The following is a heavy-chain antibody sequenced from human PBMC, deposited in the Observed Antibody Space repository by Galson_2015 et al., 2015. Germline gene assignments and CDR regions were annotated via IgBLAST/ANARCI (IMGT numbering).Heavy chain of an antibody. CDR3: ARNYGRYCSSTSCSNWFDP. CDR2: IYHSGST. CDR1: GGSISSGGYS. Sequence: TLSLTCAVSGGSISSGGYSWSWIRQPPGKGLEWIGYIYHSGSTYYNPSLKSRVTISVDRSKNQFSLKLSSVTAADTAVYYCARNYGRYCSSTSCSNWFDPWGQGTLVTVSS. V-gene: IGHV4-30-2*01. D-gene: IGHD2-2*01. J-gene: IGHJ5*02.